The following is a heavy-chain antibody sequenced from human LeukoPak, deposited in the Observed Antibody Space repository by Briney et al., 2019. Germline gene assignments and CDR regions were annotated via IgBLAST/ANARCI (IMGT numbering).Heavy chain of an antibody. CDR1: GDIVSSNSVT. J-gene: IGHJ5*02. CDR2: TYYRSTWYN. D-gene: IGHD2-2*01. CDR3: ARRLTQYDCFDP. Sequence: SQTLSLTCAISGDIVSSNSVTWNWIRQSPSRGFEWLVRTYYRSTWYNDYAVSVRGRITVNPDTSKNQFSLHLNSVTPEDTAVYYCARRLTQYDCFDPWGQGILVTVSS. V-gene: IGHV6-1*01.